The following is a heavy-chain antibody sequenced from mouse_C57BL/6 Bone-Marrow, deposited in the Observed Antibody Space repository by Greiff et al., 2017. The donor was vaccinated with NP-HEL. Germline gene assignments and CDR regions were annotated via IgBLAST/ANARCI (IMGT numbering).Heavy chain of an antibody. Sequence: QVQLQQPGAELVRPGSSVKLSCKASGYTFTSYWMHWVKQRPIQGLEWIGNIDPSDSETHYNQKFKDKATLTVDKSSSTAYMQLSGLTAEDSAVYDCARLSNYWYFDVWGTGTTVTVSA. V-gene: IGHV1-52*01. CDR3: ARLSNYWYFDV. CDR1: GYTFTSYW. CDR2: IDPSDSET. J-gene: IGHJ1*03. D-gene: IGHD2-5*01.